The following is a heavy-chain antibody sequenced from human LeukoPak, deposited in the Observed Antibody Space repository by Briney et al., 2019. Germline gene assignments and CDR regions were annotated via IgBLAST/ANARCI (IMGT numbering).Heavy chain of an antibody. D-gene: IGHD3-22*01. J-gene: IGHJ2*01. V-gene: IGHV4-59*01. Sequence: SETLSLTCSVSGGSITSYYWSWIRQPPGKGLDWIGFIYNSGSTNYNPSLKSRVTISVDTSKNQFSLRLSSVTAADTAVYYCARDADSSGYYPGYLDLWGRGTLVTVSS. CDR2: IYNSGST. CDR1: GGSITSYY. CDR3: ARDADSSGYYPGYLDL.